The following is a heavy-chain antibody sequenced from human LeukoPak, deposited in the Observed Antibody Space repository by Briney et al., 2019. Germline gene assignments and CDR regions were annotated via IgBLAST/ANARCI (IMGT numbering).Heavy chain of an antibody. D-gene: IGHD6-19*01. J-gene: IGHJ5*02. CDR3: ARVAVSGRGQGWFDP. V-gene: IGHV4-39*01. CDR2: IHYNGAT. CDR1: GGSFSSSSYY. Sequence: PSETLSLTCTVSGGSFSSSSYYWGWIRQPPGKGLEWIGSIHYNGATYYNPSPRSRVTISVDTSKKQFSLKLTSVTAADTAVYYCARVAVSGRGQGWFDPWGQGTLVTVSS.